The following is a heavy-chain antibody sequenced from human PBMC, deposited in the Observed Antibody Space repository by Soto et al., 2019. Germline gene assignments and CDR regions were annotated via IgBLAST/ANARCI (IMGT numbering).Heavy chain of an antibody. J-gene: IGHJ6*02. Sequence: GESLKISCKGSGYSFTTYWIGWVRQMPGKGLEWMGIIYPGDSDSRYSPSFEGQVTISADKYINTAYLQWSSLKAADTAMYYCARHGGARDDTVWGINRQILWYQYGTDVWGQGTTVTVS. CDR2: IYPGDSDS. D-gene: IGHD3-16*01. CDR1: GYSFTTYW. V-gene: IGHV5-51*01. CDR3: ARHGGARDDTVWGINRQILWYQYGTDV.